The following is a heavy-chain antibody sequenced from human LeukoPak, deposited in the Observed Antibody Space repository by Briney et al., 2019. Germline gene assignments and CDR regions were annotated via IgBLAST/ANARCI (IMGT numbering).Heavy chain of an antibody. CDR3: ARGEQQLLPYY. J-gene: IGHJ4*02. V-gene: IGHV1-8*02. CDR1: GYTFTSYG. CDR2: MNPNSGNT. D-gene: IGHD6-13*01. Sequence: GASVKVSCKASGYTFTSYGISWVRQAPGQGLEWMGWMNPNSGNTGYAQKFQGRVTMTRNTSISTAYMELSSLRSEDTAVYYCARGEQQLLPYYWGQGTLVTVSS.